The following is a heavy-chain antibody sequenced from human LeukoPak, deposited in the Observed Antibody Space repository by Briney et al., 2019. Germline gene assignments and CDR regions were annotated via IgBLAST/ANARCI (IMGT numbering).Heavy chain of an antibody. D-gene: IGHD3-22*01. CDR1: GFTFSNAW. V-gene: IGHV3-15*01. Sequence: GGSLRLSCAASGFTFSNAWMSWVRQAPGKGLEWVGRIKSKTDGGTTDYAAPVKGRFTISRDDSKNTLYLQMNSLKTEDTAVYYCTAYDSSGYLENAFDTWGQGTMVTVSS. CDR2: IKSKTDGGTT. J-gene: IGHJ3*02. CDR3: TAYDSSGYLENAFDT.